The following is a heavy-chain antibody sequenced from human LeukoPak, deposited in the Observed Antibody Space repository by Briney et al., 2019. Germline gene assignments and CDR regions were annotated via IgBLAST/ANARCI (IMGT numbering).Heavy chain of an antibody. Sequence: SETLSLTCTVSGGSISSGDYYWSWIRQPPGKGLEWIGYIYYSGSTYYNPSLKSRVTISVDTSKNQFSLKLSPVTAADTAVYYCARFPYYYDSSGYSTLNWFDPWGQGTLVTVSS. D-gene: IGHD3-22*01. J-gene: IGHJ5*02. CDR2: IYYSGST. CDR3: ARFPYYYDSSGYSTLNWFDP. CDR1: GGSISSGDYY. V-gene: IGHV4-30-4*08.